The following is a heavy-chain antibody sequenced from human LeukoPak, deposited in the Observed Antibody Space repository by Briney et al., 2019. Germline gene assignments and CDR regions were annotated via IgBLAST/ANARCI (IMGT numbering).Heavy chain of an antibody. Sequence: SETLSLTCTVSGGSISSGDYYWSWIRQPPGKGLEWIGYIYYSGSTYYNPSLKSRVTISVDTSKNQFSLKLSSVTAADTAVYYCARDLFNEGNHLDYWGQGTLVTVSS. CDR1: GGSISSGDYY. J-gene: IGHJ4*02. D-gene: IGHD4-23*01. CDR3: ARDLFNEGNHLDY. CDR2: IYYSGST. V-gene: IGHV4-30-4*01.